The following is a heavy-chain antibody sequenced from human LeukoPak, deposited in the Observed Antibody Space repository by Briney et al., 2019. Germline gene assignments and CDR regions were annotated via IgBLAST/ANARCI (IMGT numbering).Heavy chain of an antibody. Sequence: SETLSLTCTVSGGSISSGDYYWSWIRQPPGKGLEWIGYIYYSGSTYYNPSLKSRVTISVDTSKNQFSLKLSSVTAADTAVYYCARDLFNEGNHLDYWGQGTLVTVSS. CDR1: GGSISSGDYY. J-gene: IGHJ4*02. D-gene: IGHD4-23*01. CDR3: ARDLFNEGNHLDY. CDR2: IYYSGST. V-gene: IGHV4-30-4*01.